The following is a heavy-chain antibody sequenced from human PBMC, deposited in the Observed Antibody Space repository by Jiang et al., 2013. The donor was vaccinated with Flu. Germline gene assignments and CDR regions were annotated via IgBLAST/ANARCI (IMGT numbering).Heavy chain of an antibody. J-gene: IGHJ4*02. CDR2: IYYSGYT. CDR1: WLHQQWWLRT. D-gene: IGHD4-23*01. CDR3: ARDKKEFGGNGLDY. Sequence: QTLSLTLHCLWWLHQQWWLRTGAGSATHPGKGLEWIGYIYYSGYTYYNPSLKSRLTISVDTSKNQFSLKLSSVTAADTAVYYCARDKKEFGGNGLDYWGQGTLVTVSS. V-gene: IGHV4-31*03.